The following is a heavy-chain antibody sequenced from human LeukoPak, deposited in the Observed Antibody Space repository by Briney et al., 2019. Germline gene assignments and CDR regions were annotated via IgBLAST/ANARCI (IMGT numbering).Heavy chain of an antibody. CDR1: GFTLSSYA. Sequence: GGSLRLSCAASGFTLSSYAMRWVRQAPGKGLEGGSAISGSGGSTYYADSVKGRFTISRDNSKNTLYLQMKSLRAEATAVYYCAKDRVAATLNWFDPWGQGTLVTVSS. CDR2: ISGSGGST. V-gene: IGHV3-23*01. J-gene: IGHJ5*02. CDR3: AKDRVAATLNWFDP. D-gene: IGHD2-15*01.